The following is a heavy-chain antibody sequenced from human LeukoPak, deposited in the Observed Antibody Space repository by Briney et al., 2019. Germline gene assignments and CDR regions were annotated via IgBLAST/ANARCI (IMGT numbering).Heavy chain of an antibody. CDR3: ARDGRGHYYYYYGMDV. Sequence: GGSLRLSCAASGFTFSSYSINWVRQAPGEGLEWVSSISSSSSYIYYADSVKGRFTISRDNAKNSLYLQMNSLRAEDTAVYYCARDGRGHYYYYYGMDVWGQGTTVTVSS. CDR1: GFTFSSYS. CDR2: ISSSSSYI. J-gene: IGHJ6*02. V-gene: IGHV3-21*01. D-gene: IGHD1-26*01.